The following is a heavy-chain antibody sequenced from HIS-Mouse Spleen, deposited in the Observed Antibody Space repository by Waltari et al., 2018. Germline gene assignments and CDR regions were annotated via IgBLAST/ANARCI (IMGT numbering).Heavy chain of an antibody. Sequence: EVQLVESGGGLVQPGGSLRLSCAAAGFPFSSYCLHWVRQAPGKGLEWVSYISSSSSTIYYADSVKGRFTISRDNAKNSLYLQMNSLRAEDTAVYYCARGPYIVGATTGIDYWGQGTLVTVSS. CDR1: GFPFSSYC. CDR3: ARGPYIVGATTGIDY. V-gene: IGHV3-48*01. D-gene: IGHD1-26*01. J-gene: IGHJ4*02. CDR2: ISSSSSTI.